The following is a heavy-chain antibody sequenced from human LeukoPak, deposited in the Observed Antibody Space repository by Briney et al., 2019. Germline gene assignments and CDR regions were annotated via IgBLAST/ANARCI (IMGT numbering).Heavy chain of an antibody. CDR3: ARAPGPYASGANNGFDI. CDR2: VYTSGST. CDR1: GGSIRSDY. Sequence: PSETLSLTCTVSGGSIRSDYWSWIRQPAGGGLEWIGRVYTSGSTNYNPSLKSRITMSVDSSKKPFSLKVISVTAADTAVYYCARAPGPYASGANNGFDIWGQGTMVTVSS. V-gene: IGHV4-4*07. D-gene: IGHD3-10*01. J-gene: IGHJ3*02.